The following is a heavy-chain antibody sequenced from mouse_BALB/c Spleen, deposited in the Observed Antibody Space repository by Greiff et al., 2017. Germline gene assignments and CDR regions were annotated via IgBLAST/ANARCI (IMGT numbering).Heavy chain of an antibody. V-gene: IGHV2-6-7*01. CDR3: ARFGNYWYFDV. Sequence: QVQLQQSGPGLVAPSQSLSITCTVSGFSLTGYGVNWVRQPPGKGLEWLGMLWGDGSTDYNSALKSRLSISKDNSKSQVFLKMNSLQTDDTARYYGARFGNYWYFDVWGAGTTVTVSS. J-gene: IGHJ1*01. CDR1: GFSLTGYG. D-gene: IGHD2-1*01. CDR2: LWGDGST.